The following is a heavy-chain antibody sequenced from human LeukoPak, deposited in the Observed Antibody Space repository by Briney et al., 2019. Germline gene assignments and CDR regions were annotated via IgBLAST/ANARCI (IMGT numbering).Heavy chain of an antibody. CDR3: ARGGGSGNSPIDY. CDR1: GGSFSGYY. Sequence: SETLSLTCAVYGGSFSGYYWSWIRQPPGKGLEWIGEINHSGSTNYNPSLKSRVTISVDTSKNQFSLELSSVTAADTAVYYCARGGGSGNSPIDYWGQGTLVTVSS. CDR2: INHSGST. J-gene: IGHJ4*02. V-gene: IGHV4-34*01. D-gene: IGHD3-10*01.